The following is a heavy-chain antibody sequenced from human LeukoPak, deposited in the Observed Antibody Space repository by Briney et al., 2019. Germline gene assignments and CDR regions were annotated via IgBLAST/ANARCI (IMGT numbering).Heavy chain of an antibody. V-gene: IGHV1-69*13. D-gene: IGHD3-10*01. Sequence: ASVKVSCKASGGTFISYAISWVRQAPGQGLEWMGGIIPIFGTANYAQKFQGRVTITADESTSTAYMELSSLRSEDTAVYYCARGIITMVRGVNYYFDYWGQGTLVTVSS. J-gene: IGHJ4*02. CDR3: ARGIITMVRGVNYYFDY. CDR1: GGTFISYA. CDR2: IIPIFGTA.